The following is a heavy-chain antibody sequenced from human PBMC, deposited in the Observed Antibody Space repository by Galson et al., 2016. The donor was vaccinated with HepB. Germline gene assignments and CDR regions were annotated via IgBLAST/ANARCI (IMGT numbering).Heavy chain of an antibody. V-gene: IGHV3-33*08. CDR1: GFTINSDA. CDR2: IWHDGKRK. D-gene: IGHD3-16*01. Sequence: SLRLSCAASGFTINSDAMHWVRQVPGKGLEWVAVIWHDGKRKYYADSVKGRFTISRDNPKETVYLQMSSLRAEDTAIYYCARSYDYVWGSYYPWGQGTLVSVSS. J-gene: IGHJ5*02. CDR3: ARSYDYVWGSYYP.